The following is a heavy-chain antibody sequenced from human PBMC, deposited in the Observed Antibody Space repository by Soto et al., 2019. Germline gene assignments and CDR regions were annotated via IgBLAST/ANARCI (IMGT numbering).Heavy chain of an antibody. Sequence: LXLSCDASLFTFSDYCMHWVRQGPCKGLEWLAVISYDGSSKYYADSVKGRFTISRDNSKNTLYLQMSSLRTEDTAVYSCAKDTSRVGSTRGPFDCWGQGTLVTVSS. D-gene: IGHD1-26*01. V-gene: IGHV3-30*18. CDR1: LFTFSDYC. J-gene: IGHJ4*02. CDR3: AKDTSRVGSTRGPFDC. CDR2: ISYDGSSK.